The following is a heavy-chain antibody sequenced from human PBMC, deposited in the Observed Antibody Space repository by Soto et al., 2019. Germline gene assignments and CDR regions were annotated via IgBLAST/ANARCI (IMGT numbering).Heavy chain of an antibody. D-gene: IGHD3-3*01. CDR2: LNPNGGNT. CDR3: ARGDYDFSP. J-gene: IGHJ3*01. V-gene: IGHV1-46*01. CDR1: GYPFTRFS. Sequence: QVQLVQSGAEVKRPGASVKVSCKASGYPFTRFSLHWVRQAPGQGLEWMGRLNPNGGNTAYAQKFQGRHTPTRDTSTSTVYMELNSLRSEDTAVYYCARGDYDFSPWGQGTMVTVSS.